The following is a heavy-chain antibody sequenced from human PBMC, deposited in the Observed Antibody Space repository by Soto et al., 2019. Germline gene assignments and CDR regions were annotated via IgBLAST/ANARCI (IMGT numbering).Heavy chain of an antibody. CDR1: GGTFSSYA. D-gene: IGHD1-26*01. V-gene: IGHV1-69*06. Sequence: GASVKVSCKASGGTFSSYAISWVRQAPGQGLEWMGGIIPIFGTANYAQKFQGRVTITADKSTSTAYMELSSLRSEDTAVYYCASPGGPPPRVDYGMDVWGQGTTVTVSS. CDR3: ASPGGPPPRVDYGMDV. CDR2: IIPIFGTA. J-gene: IGHJ6*02.